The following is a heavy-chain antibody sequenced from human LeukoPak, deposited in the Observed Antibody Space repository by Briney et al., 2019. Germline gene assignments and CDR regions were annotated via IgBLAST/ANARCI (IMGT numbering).Heavy chain of an antibody. CDR2: IYHSGST. Sequence: SETLSLTCAVSGGSISSGGYSWSWIRQPPGKGLEWIGYIYHSGSTYYNPSLKSRVTISVDRSKNQLSLKLSSVTAADTAVYYCARAPSIAAADYWGQGTLVTVSS. CDR1: GGSISSGGYS. CDR3: ARAPSIAAADY. D-gene: IGHD6-13*01. J-gene: IGHJ4*02. V-gene: IGHV4-30-2*01.